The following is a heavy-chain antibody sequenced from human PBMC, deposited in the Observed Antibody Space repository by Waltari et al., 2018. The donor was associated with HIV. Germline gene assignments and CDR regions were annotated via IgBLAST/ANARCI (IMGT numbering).Heavy chain of an antibody. Sequence: EVQLVESGGGLVKPGGSLRLSCAASGFIFTSYSMNWVRQAPGKGVEKVASISNDSNDIYYADSVRGRFTISRDNAKNSLHLEMNSLRAGDTAVYYCARVCSGGTCSYGGGLDIWGQGTMVTVSS. CDR1: GFIFTSYS. CDR3: ARVCSGGTCSYGGGLDI. CDR2: ISNDSNDI. D-gene: IGHD2-15*01. J-gene: IGHJ3*02. V-gene: IGHV3-21*02.